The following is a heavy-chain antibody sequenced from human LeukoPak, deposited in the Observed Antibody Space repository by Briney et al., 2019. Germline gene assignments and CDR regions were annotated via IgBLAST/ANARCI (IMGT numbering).Heavy chain of an antibody. Sequence: SETLSLTCTVSGGSIRNYYWSWIRQSPGKGLEWLGYIYYTGSTNFHPSFKSRVTILVDTSKNQFSMKLSSVTAADTAVYYCARHNSIFGYFDYWGQGTLVTVSS. V-gene: IGHV4-59*08. CDR2: IYYTGST. CDR3: ARHNSIFGYFDY. D-gene: IGHD2/OR15-2a*01. CDR1: GGSIRNYY. J-gene: IGHJ4*02.